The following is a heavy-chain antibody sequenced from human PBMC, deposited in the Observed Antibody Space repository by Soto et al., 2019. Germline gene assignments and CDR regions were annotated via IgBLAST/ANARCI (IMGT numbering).Heavy chain of an antibody. CDR3: ARGLWIAVAGTYYYYYMDV. J-gene: IGHJ6*03. CDR1: GGSISSGDYY. D-gene: IGHD6-19*01. Sequence: SETLSLTCTVSGGSISSGDYYWSWIRQPPGKGLEWIGYIYYSGSTYYNPSLKSRVTISVDTSKNQFSLKLSSVTAADTAVYYCARGLWIAVAGTYYYYYMDVWGKGTTVTVSS. V-gene: IGHV4-30-4*01. CDR2: IYYSGST.